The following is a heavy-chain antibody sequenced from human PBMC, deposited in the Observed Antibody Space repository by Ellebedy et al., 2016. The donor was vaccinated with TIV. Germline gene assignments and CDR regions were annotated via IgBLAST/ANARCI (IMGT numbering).Heavy chain of an antibody. V-gene: IGHV3-23*01. Sequence: PGGSLRLSFAASGFTFSSYAMSWVRKAPGKGLEWVSGISASGGSTYYADSVKGRLTISRDNSKNTLYLQMNSLRAEDTAVYYCESILGKDWYFDLWGRGTLVTVSS. J-gene: IGHJ2*01. D-gene: IGHD3-3*02. CDR3: ESILGKDWYFDL. CDR2: ISASGGST. CDR1: GFTFSSYA.